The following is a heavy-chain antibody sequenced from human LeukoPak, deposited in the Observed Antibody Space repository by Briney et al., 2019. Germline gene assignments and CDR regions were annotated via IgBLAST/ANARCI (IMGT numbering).Heavy chain of an antibody. Sequence: SGTGDSTYYADSVTGRFSISRDNSKNTLYVQMNSLRAEDTAVYYCAKRGLPDYWGQGTLVTVSS. D-gene: IGHD3-10*01. CDR3: AKRGLPDY. CDR2: SGTGDST. V-gene: IGHV3-23*01. J-gene: IGHJ4*02.